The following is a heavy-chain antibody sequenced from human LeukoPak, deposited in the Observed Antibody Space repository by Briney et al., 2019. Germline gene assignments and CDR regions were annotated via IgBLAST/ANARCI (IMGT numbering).Heavy chain of an antibody. CDR1: GSSISSYY. J-gene: IGHJ5*02. CDR2: IYYSGST. Sequence: SETLSLTCTVSGSSISSYYWSWIRQPPGKGLEWIGYIYYSGSTNYNPSLKSRVTISVDTSKNQFSLKLSSVTAADTAVYYCARVRISGGYCSGGSCFSFDPWGQGTLVTVSS. V-gene: IGHV4-59*01. D-gene: IGHD2-15*01. CDR3: ARVRISGGYCSGGSCFSFDP.